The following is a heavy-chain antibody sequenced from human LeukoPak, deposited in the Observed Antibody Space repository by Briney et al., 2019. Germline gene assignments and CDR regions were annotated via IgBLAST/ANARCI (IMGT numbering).Heavy chain of an antibody. J-gene: IGHJ5*02. CDR1: GYTFTGYY. CDR2: INPNSGGT. CDR3: ARETAAPVNWFDP. V-gene: IGHV1-2*06. Sequence: ASVKVSCKASGYTFTGYYMHWVRQAPGQGLDWMGRINPNSGGTNYAQKFQSMVTMTRDSSISTAYMELSRLRSDDTAVYYWARETAAPVNWFDPWGQGTLVTVSS. D-gene: IGHD6-6*01.